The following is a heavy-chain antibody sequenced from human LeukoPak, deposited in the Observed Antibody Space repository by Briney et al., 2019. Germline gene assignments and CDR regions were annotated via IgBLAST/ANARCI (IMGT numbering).Heavy chain of an antibody. D-gene: IGHD5-18*01. J-gene: IGHJ4*02. CDR2: VYYSGST. V-gene: IGHV4-39*07. CDR3: ASQNGGGYSYGSVES. CDR1: GGSISRSGYY. Sequence: SETLSLTCTVSGGSISRSGYYWGWIRQPPGKGLEWIGSVYYSGSTHYNPSLKSRVTISVDSSKNQFSLNLSSVTAADTAMYYCASQNGGGYSYGSVESWGQGTLVTVSS.